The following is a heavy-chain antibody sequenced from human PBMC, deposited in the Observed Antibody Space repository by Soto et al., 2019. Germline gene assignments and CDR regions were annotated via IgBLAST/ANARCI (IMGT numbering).Heavy chain of an antibody. J-gene: IGHJ6*02. V-gene: IGHV1-18*01. CDR2: ISAYNGNT. CDR1: GYTFTSYG. CDR3: ARDQVEAVADLYYYGMDV. D-gene: IGHD6-19*01. Sequence: GASVKVSCKASGYTFTSYGISWVRQAPGQGLDWMGCISAYNGNTNYAQKLQGRVTMTTDTSTSTAYMELRSLRSDDTAVYFCARDQVEAVADLYYYGMDVWGQGTTVTVSS.